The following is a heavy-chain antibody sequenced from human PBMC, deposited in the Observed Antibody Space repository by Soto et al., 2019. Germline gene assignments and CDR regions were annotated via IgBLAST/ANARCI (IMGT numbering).Heavy chain of an antibody. J-gene: IGHJ5*02. V-gene: IGHV1-8*01. CDR2: MNPNSGNT. Sequence: QVQLVQSGAEVKKPGASVRVSCKASGYTFTKFDINWVRQATGQGLEWMGWMNPNSGNTGYAQKFQGRVTMTRNTYITTAYMELSTLRSGDTAVYYCVRGDYGDYSHWFDPWGQGTLVTVSS. CDR3: VRGDYGDYSHWFDP. CDR1: GYTFTKFD. D-gene: IGHD4-17*01.